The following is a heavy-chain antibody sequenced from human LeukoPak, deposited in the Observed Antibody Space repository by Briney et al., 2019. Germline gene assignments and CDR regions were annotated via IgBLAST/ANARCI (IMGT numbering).Heavy chain of an antibody. D-gene: IGHD4-23*01. V-gene: IGHV4-30-4*01. J-gene: IGHJ5*02. CDR1: GGSISSGDYY. CDR3: ARDSDYGGNSCWFDP. CDR2: IYYSGST. Sequence: SETLSLTCTVSGGSISSGDYYWSWIRQPPGKGLEWIGYIYYSGSTYYNPSPKSRVTISVDTSKNQFSLKLSSVTAADTAVYYCARDSDYGGNSCWFDPWGQGTLVTVSS.